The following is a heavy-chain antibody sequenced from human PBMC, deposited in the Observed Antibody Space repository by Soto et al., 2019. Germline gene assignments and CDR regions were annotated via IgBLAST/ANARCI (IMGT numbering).Heavy chain of an antibody. CDR1: GFTFSNYA. J-gene: IGHJ4*02. V-gene: IGHV3-30-3*01. D-gene: IGHD1-1*01. Sequence: GGSLRLSCAASGFTFSNYAMQWVRRAPGKGLEWVAVISYDGSNEYYADSVKGRFTISRDNSKNTLYLQMNSLRVEDTAMYYCARDNNGDYWGQGTLVTVSS. CDR2: ISYDGSNE. CDR3: ARDNNGDY.